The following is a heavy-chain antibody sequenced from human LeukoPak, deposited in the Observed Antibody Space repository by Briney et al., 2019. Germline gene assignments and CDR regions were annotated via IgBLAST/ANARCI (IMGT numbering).Heavy chain of an antibody. J-gene: IGHJ5*02. D-gene: IGHD6-13*01. V-gene: IGHV4-38-2*02. CDR2: IYYSGST. CDR3: ARLRRIAAAGTMDIWFDP. CDR1: GYSISSGYY. Sequence: SETLSLTCSVSGYSISSGYYWGWIRQPPGKGLEWIANIYYSGSTYYNPSLKSRVTISVDTSKNQFSLKLSSVTAADTAVYYCARLRRIAAAGTMDIWFDPWGQGTLVTVSS.